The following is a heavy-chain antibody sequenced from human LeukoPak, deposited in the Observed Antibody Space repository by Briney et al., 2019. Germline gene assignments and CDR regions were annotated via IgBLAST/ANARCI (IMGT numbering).Heavy chain of an antibody. CDR1: GFTFSSYG. CDR2: IWYDGSNK. J-gene: IGHJ4*02. D-gene: IGHD2-15*01. CDR3: AKQLGYCSDGSCYFPY. V-gene: IGHV3-33*06. Sequence: GGSLRLSCAASGFTFSSYGMHWVRQAPGKGLEWVAVIWYDGSNKYYADSVKGRFTISRDNSRSTLCLQMNSLRAEDTAVYYCAKQLGYCSDGSCYFPYWGQGTLVTVSS.